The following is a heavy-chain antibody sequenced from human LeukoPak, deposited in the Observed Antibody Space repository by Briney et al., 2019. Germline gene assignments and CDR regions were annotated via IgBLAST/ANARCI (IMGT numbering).Heavy chain of an antibody. Sequence: PSETLSLTCTVSGGSISSSSYYWRWLRQPPGTGLEWFGYIYYSGSTNYNPSLKSRVTISVDTSKNQFSLKLSSVTAADTAVYYCARGKSSSWYNWFDPWGQGTLVTVSS. CDR2: IYYSGST. CDR3: ARGKSSSWYNWFDP. V-gene: IGHV4-61*01. J-gene: IGHJ5*02. CDR1: GGSISSSSYY. D-gene: IGHD6-13*01.